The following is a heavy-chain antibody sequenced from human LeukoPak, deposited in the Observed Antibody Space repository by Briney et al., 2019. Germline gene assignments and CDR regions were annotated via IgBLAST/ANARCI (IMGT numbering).Heavy chain of an antibody. D-gene: IGHD2-8*02. CDR3: AKKYCAGGACLGAFHT. V-gene: IGHV3-23*01. J-gene: IGHJ3*02. CDR2: MSASGSHT. Sequence: GGSLRLSGAGSGFMFSNYAMSWVCQAPGKGLEWVAVMSASGSHTFHADSVKGRFTISRDNTESTLSLQMNSLRAEDTALYYCAKKYCAGGACLGAFHTWGQGTMVTVSS. CDR1: GFMFSNYA.